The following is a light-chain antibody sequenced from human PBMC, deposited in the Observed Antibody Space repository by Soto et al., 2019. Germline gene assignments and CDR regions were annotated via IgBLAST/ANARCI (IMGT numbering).Light chain of an antibody. V-gene: IGLV2-14*01. CDR1: SNDIGGYNF. CDR3: NSYSGGNTLYV. J-gene: IGLJ1*01. CDR2: DFT. Sequence: QSALTQPASVAGSPGQSITIPCNGTSNDIGGYNFVSWFQQHPGKAPKLLICDFTRRPSEVSDRFSGSKSGNTASLTISELQAEDEADYYCNSYSGGNTLYVFGSGTKVTVL.